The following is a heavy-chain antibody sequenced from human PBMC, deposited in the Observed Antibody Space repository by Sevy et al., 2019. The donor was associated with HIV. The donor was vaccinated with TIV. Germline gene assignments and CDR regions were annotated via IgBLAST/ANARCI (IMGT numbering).Heavy chain of an antibody. CDR3: AREGGVTGTTGGFDS. V-gene: IGHV4-4*07. J-gene: IGHJ5*01. CDR1: GCSISSYY. CDR2: IYGGGST. D-gene: IGHD1-7*01. Sequence: SETLSLTCTVSGCSISSYYWTWIRQPAGKGLEWIGSIYGGGSTKYNPALRSRVTMSVDTSKNQFSLKLSSVTAAETDVYYCAREGGVTGTTGGFDSWGQGTLVTVSS.